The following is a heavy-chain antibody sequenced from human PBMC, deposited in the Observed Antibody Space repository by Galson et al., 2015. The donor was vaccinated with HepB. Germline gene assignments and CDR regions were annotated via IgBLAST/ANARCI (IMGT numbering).Heavy chain of an antibody. CDR3: AKIQKGGSSQPLFYFDY. J-gene: IGHJ4*02. CDR2: ISVAGAGT. CDR1: GFTFSSNA. V-gene: IGHV3-23*01. D-gene: IGHD2-2*01. Sequence: SLRLSCAASGFTFSSNAMTWVRQAPGKGLEWVAVISVAGAGTYYADSVKGRFTISRDDSKNTLYLQMSSLRADDTAMYYCAKIQKGGSSQPLFYFDYWGQGTLVTVSS.